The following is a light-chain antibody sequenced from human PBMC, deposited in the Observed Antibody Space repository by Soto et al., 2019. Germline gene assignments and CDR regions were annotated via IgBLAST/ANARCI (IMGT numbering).Light chain of an antibody. CDR2: SNN. CDR3: AAWDDSLNGQGV. J-gene: IGLJ2*01. CDR1: SSNIGSNT. Sequence: QSVLTQPPSASGTPGQRVTISCSGSSSNIGSNTVNWYQQLPGTAHKLLIYSNNQRPSGVPDRFSGSKSGTSASLAISGLQSEDEADYYCAAWDDSLNGQGVFGGGTKVTVL. V-gene: IGLV1-44*01.